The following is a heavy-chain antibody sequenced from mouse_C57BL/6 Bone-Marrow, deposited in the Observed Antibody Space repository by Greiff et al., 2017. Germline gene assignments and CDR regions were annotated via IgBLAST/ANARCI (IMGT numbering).Heavy chain of an antibody. CDR1: GYAFSSYW. CDR3: ARDYSNYPYYYAMGY. J-gene: IGHJ4*01. V-gene: IGHV1-80*01. D-gene: IGHD2-5*01. CDR2: IYPGDGDT. Sequence: VQLLQSGAELVKPGASVKHSCKASGYAFSSYWMNWVQQRPGKGLEWIGQIYPGDGDTNYNGKFKGKATLTADKSSTTAYLQLSRLNSEDSAVYFCARDYSNYPYYYAMGYWGQGTSVTVSA.